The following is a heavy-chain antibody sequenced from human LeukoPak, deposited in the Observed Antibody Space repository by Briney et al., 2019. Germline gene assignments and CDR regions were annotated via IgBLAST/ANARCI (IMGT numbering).Heavy chain of an antibody. CDR2: INPNSGGT. D-gene: IGHD1-1*01. CDR1: GYTFTGYY. V-gene: IGHV1-2*02. CDR3: ARDRYNWNDLDAFDI. J-gene: IGHJ3*02. Sequence: ASVKVSFKASGYTFTGYYMHWVRQAPGQGLEWMGWINPNSGGTNYAQKFQGRVTMTRDTSISTAYMELSRLRSDDTAVYYCARDRYNWNDLDAFDIWGQGTMVTVSS.